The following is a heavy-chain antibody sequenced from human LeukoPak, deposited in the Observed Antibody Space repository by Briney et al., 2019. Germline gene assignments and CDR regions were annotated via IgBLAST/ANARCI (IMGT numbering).Heavy chain of an antibody. CDR2: IYYSGST. J-gene: IGHJ4*02. CDR1: GGSISSSNYY. CDR3: ARHASVDGNWPRPLDY. D-gene: IGHD6-19*01. V-gene: IGHV4-39*01. Sequence: SETLSLTCTVSGGSISSSNYYWGWIRQPPGKGLEWIGNIYYSGSTYYKPSLKTRVTISVDTSKNQFSLKLTSVTAADTAVSYCARHASVDGNWPRPLDYWGQGSLVTVSS.